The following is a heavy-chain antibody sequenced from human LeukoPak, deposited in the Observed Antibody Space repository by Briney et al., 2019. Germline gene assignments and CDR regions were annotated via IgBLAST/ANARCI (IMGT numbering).Heavy chain of an antibody. CDR1: GYTFTDYY. Sequence: GASVKVSCKASGYTFTDYYIHWVRQAPGQGLEWMGWINPNSGGTNYAQRFQGRVTMTRDTSINTAYMELSRLRSDDTAVYYCARPRAFSYGQMYYFDYWGQGALVTVSS. D-gene: IGHD5-18*01. CDR3: ARPRAFSYGQMYYFDY. CDR2: INPNSGGT. J-gene: IGHJ4*02. V-gene: IGHV1-2*02.